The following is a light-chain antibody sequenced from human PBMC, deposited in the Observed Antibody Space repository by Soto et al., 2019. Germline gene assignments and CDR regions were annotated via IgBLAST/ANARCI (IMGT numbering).Light chain of an antibody. CDR2: GAS. J-gene: IGKJ1*01. Sequence: EIVLTQSPGTLSLSPGERATLSCRVSQSVSSSYLAWYQQKPDQAPRLLIYGASSRATGIPDRFSGSGSGTDFTLTISRLEPEDFAVYYCQQYGSSPRTFGQGTKVEIK. V-gene: IGKV3-20*01. CDR1: QSVSSSY. CDR3: QQYGSSPRT.